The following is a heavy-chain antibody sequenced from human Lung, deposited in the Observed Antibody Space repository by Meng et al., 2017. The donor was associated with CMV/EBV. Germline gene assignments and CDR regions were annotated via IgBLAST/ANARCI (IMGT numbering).Heavy chain of an antibody. CDR1: GYTFSGYY. Sequence: ASXXVSXKASGYTFSGYYIHWVRQAPGQGLEWMGWINPKSGDTKYEQRFQGRVSVIRDTSITTAYMELSSLRSDDTAVYYCARDFLDYGGWFDPWGQGTLVTVSS. CDR3: ARDFLDYGGWFDP. D-gene: IGHD4/OR15-4a*01. V-gene: IGHV1-2*02. CDR2: INPKSGDT. J-gene: IGHJ5*02.